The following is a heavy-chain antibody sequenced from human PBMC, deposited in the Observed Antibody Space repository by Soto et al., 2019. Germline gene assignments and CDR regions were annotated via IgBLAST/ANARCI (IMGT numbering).Heavy chain of an antibody. CDR2: IIPIFGTA. Sequence: ASVKVSCKASGGTFSSYAISWVRQAPGQGLEWMGGIIPIFGTANYAQKFQGRVTITADESTSTAYMELSSLRSEDTAVYYCARDSYYDSLDAFDIWGQGTMVTVSS. V-gene: IGHV1-69*13. CDR1: GGTFSSYA. D-gene: IGHD3-22*01. CDR3: ARDSYYDSLDAFDI. J-gene: IGHJ3*02.